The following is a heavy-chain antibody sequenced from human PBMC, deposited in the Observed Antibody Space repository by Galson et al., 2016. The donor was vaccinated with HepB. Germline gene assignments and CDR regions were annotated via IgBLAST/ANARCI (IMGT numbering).Heavy chain of an antibody. D-gene: IGHD2-21*02. V-gene: IGHV3-7*03. J-gene: IGHJ3*02. CDR2: ISQDEGER. CDR3: ARYCGGDCSSPHDAFDI. Sequence: LRLSCAASGFTFSSHWMTWVRQAPGKGLEWVANISQDEGERYYVDSLEGRFTISRDNAQNSLYLQMNSLRAEDTAVYYCARYCGGDCSSPHDAFDIWGQGTLVIVSS. CDR1: GFTFSSHW.